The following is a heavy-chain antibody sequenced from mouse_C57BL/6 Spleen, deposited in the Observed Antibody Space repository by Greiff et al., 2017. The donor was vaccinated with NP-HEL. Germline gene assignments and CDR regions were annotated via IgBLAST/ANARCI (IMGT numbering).Heavy chain of an antibody. Sequence: EVKVEESGGGLVQPGGSMKLSCVASGFTFSNYWMNWVRQSPEKGLEWVAQIRLKSDNYATHYAESVNGRFTISRDDSKSSVYLQMNNLRAEDTGIYYCTGRLLRPLYYYAMDYGGQGTSVTVSS. CDR2: IRLKSDNYAT. CDR1: GFTFSNYW. CDR3: TGRLLRPLYYYAMDY. V-gene: IGHV6-3*01. D-gene: IGHD2-12*01. J-gene: IGHJ4*01.